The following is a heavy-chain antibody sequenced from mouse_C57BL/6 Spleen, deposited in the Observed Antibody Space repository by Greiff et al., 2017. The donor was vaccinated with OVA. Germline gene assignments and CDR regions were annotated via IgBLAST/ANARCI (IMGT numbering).Heavy chain of an antibody. J-gene: IGHJ2*01. Sequence: QVHVKQSGPGLVQPSQSLSITCTVSGFSLTSYGVHWVRQSPGQGLEWLGVIWSGGSTDYNAAFISRLSISKDNSKSQVFFKMNSLQADDTAIYYCARGLHYFDYWGQGTTLTVSS. D-gene: IGHD3-1*01. CDR2: IWSGGST. V-gene: IGHV2-2*01. CDR3: ARGLHYFDY. CDR1: GFSLTSYG.